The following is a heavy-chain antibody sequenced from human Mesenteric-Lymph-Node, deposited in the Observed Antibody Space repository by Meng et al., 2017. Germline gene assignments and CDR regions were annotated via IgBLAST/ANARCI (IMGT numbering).Heavy chain of an antibody. V-gene: IGHV4-4*02. D-gene: IGHD3-9*01. Sequence: QVQLQESGPGLVKPSGTLSLTCAVSGGSITSSSWWSWVRQPPGKGLEWIGAIFHSGNTNYNPSLKSRVTISVDKPKNQFSLKLTSVTAADTAVYYCARGLTGWGQGTLVTVSS. J-gene: IGHJ4*02. CDR3: ARGLTG. CDR1: GGSITSSSW. CDR2: IFHSGNT.